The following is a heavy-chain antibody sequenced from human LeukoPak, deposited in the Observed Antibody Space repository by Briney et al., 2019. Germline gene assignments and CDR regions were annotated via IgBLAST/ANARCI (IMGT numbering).Heavy chain of an antibody. D-gene: IGHD3-22*01. CDR1: GFTFSSYW. J-gene: IGHJ4*02. CDR2: ISSSSTI. Sequence: GVSLRLSCAASGFTFSSYWMSWVSQAPGKGLEWGSYISSSSTIYYGDSVKGRFTISRDNAKNSLYLQMNSLRAEDTAVYYCAKTWGIYYYDSIDYFDYWGQGTLVTVSS. CDR3: AKTWGIYYYDSIDYFDY. V-gene: IGHV3-48*01.